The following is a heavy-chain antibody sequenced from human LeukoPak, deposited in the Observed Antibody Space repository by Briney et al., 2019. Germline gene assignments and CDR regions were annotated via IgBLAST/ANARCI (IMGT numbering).Heavy chain of an antibody. CDR2: ISGSGGST. V-gene: IGHV3-23*01. J-gene: IGHJ6*02. Sequence: PGGSLRLSCAASGFTFSSYAMSWVRQAPGKGLEWVSAISGSGGSTYYADSVKGRFTISRDNSKNTLYLQMNSLRSEDTAVYYCARFPIVVVPAAILKYYYYYGMDVWGQGTTVTVSS. CDR3: ARFPIVVVPAAILKYYYYYGMDV. CDR1: GFTFSSYA. D-gene: IGHD2-2*01.